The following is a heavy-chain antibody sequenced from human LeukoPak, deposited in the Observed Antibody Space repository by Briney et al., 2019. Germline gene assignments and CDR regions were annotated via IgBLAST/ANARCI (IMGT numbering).Heavy chain of an antibody. CDR1: GGSISSYY. Sequence: PSETLSLTCTVSGGSISSYYWSWIRQPAGKGLEWIGRIYSSGSTNYNPSLKSRVSMSVDTSKNQFSLKLSSVTAADTAVYYCARESPYCSSTSCYIPDYYYYYYMDVWGKGTTVTVSS. V-gene: IGHV4-4*07. CDR3: ARESPYCSSTSCYIPDYYYYYYMDV. D-gene: IGHD2-2*02. CDR2: IYSSGST. J-gene: IGHJ6*03.